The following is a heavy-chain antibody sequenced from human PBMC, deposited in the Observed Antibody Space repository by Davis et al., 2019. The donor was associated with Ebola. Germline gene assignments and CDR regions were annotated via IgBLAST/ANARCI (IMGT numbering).Heavy chain of an antibody. J-gene: IGHJ4*02. D-gene: IGHD3-22*01. CDR2: IWPGDSDT. CDR1: EYRFANYW. Sequence: GESLKISCKGSEYRFANYWIGWVRQMPGKGLEWMGIIWPGDSDTRYSPSFEGQVTISVDRSISTAYLQWSSLKASDTAMYYCAKQESLYGSSDYWGQGTLVTVSS. V-gene: IGHV5-51*01. CDR3: AKQESLYGSSDY.